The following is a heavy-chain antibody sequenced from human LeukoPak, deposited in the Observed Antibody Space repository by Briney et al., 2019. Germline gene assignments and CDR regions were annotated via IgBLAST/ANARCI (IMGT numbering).Heavy chain of an antibody. CDR2: INSDGSST. CDR1: GFTFSSYW. J-gene: IGHJ4*02. V-gene: IGHV3-74*01. Sequence: PGGSLRLSCAASGFTFSSYWMHWVRQAPGKGLVWVSRINSDGSSTSYADSAKGRFTISRDNAKNTLYLQMNSLRAEDTAVYYCARSAHCSGGSCYSPFDYWGQGTLVTVSS. D-gene: IGHD2-15*01. CDR3: ARSAHCSGGSCYSPFDY.